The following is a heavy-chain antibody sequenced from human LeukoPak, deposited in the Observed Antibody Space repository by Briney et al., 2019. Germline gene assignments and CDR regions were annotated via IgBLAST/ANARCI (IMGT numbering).Heavy chain of an antibody. CDR2: ISSDSYYI. V-gene: IGHV3-21*01. D-gene: IGHD3-16*01. CDR3: ARDRGGGSLDY. CDR1: GFTFSRSA. J-gene: IGHJ4*02. Sequence: GGSLRLSCATSGFTFSRSAVNWVRQAPGRGLEWVSSISSDSYYIYYGDSLKGRFTISRDNAKNSLFLQMNSLRSEDTAVYYCARDRGGGSLDYWGQGTLVTVSS.